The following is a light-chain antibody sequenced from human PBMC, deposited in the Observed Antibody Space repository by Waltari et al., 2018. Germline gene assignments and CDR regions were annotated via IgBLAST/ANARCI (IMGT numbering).Light chain of an antibody. V-gene: IGKV1-39*01. J-gene: IGKJ4*01. CDR1: QSIRSY. Sequence: DIQMTQSPSSLSASVGDRVTITCRASQSIRSYLNWYQQKPGKAPKLLIYGASSLQSGVPSRFSGSGSGTDFTLTISSLQPEDFATYYCQQSYSTPLTFGGGTKVEIK. CDR3: QQSYSTPLT. CDR2: GAS.